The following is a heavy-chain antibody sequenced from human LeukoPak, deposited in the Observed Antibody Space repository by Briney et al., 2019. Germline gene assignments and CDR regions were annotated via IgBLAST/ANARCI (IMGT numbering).Heavy chain of an antibody. CDR1: GGSISNYH. J-gene: IGHJ4*02. CDR2: IHTSGTT. D-gene: IGHD6-19*01. CDR3: ARRDISSGWSFDY. V-gene: IGHV4-4*07. Sequence: SEALSLACTVSGGSISNYHWSWIRQPAGKGLEWIGQIHTSGTTNYNPPLKSRVSMSIDTTEDQVSLTIRSVTAADTAFYYCARRDISSGWSFDYWGQGTLVTVSS.